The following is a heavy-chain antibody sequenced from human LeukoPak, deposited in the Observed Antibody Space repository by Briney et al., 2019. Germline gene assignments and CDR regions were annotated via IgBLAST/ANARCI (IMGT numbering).Heavy chain of an antibody. CDR3: ATKHGGPYAFDI. D-gene: IGHD2-21*01. Sequence: PGGSLRLSCAASGFTFSSYWMHWVRQAPGKGLVWVSRINSDGSSTSYADSVKGRFTISRDNAKNALYLQTNSLRAEDTAVYYCATKHGGPYAFDIWGQGTMVTVSS. CDR2: INSDGSST. V-gene: IGHV3-74*01. J-gene: IGHJ3*02. CDR1: GFTFSSYW.